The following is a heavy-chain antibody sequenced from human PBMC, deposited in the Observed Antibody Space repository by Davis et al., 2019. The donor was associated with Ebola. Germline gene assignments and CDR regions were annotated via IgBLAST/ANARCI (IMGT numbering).Heavy chain of an antibody. CDR1: GGSISSSSYY. D-gene: IGHD6-19*01. CDR3: ASDSSGWYEGLDY. Sequence: MPSETLSLTCTVSGGSISSSSYYWGWIRQPPGKGLEWIGSFYYSGSTHYNPSLKSRVTISVDTSKNQFSLKLSSVTADDTAVYYCASDSSGWYEGLDYWGQGTLVTVSS. J-gene: IGHJ4*02. CDR2: FYYSGST. V-gene: IGHV4-39*01.